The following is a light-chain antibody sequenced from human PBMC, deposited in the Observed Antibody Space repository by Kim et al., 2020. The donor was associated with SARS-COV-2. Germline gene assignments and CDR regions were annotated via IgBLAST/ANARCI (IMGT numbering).Light chain of an antibody. V-gene: IGLV4-69*01. CDR1: SGHSSYA. CDR2: LNSDGSH. Sequence: QLVLTQSPSASASLGASVKLTCTLSSGHSSYAIAWHQQQPQKGPRYLMKLNSDGSHSKGDGIPDRFSGSSSGAERYLTISSLQSEDEGDYYCQTWGSGIVVFGGGTQLTVL. J-gene: IGLJ2*01. CDR3: QTWGSGIVV.